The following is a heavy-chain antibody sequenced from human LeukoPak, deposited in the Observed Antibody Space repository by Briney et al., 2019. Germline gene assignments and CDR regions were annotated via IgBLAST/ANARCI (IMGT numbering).Heavy chain of an antibody. J-gene: IGHJ4*02. D-gene: IGHD3-16*02. CDR3: ARISGYTFDY. CDR1: GFTFNTYS. V-gene: IGHV3-48*01. CDR2: ISSSSSTI. Sequence: GGSLRLSCEASGFTFNTYSMNWARQAPGKGLEWVSYISSSSSTIYYADSVKGRFTISRDNAKNSLYLQMNSLRAEDTAVYYCARISGYTFDYWGQGTLVTVSS.